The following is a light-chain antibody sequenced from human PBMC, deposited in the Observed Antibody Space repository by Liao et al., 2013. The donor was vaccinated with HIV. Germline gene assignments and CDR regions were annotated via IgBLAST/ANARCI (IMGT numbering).Light chain of an antibody. CDR1: NIGSKS. CDR2: YDD. J-gene: IGLJ1*01. V-gene: IGLV3-21*04. CDR3: QVYDVTNNYV. Sequence: SYVLSQAPSLSVAPGRTATITCEADNIGSKSVHWYQQKPGQAPVLVIYYDDDRPSGIPDRFSGSNSGNTATLTISGVGVGDEADYYCQVYDVTNNYVFGPGTKVTVL.